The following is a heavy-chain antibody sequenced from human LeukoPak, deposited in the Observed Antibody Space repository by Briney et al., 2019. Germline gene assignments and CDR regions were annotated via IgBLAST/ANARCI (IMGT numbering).Heavy chain of an antibody. D-gene: IGHD6-19*01. CDR2: IYYSGST. CDR3: ASGAVARY. Sequence: SETLSLTCTVSGGPISSYYWSWIRQPPGKGLEWIGYIYYSGSTNYNPSLKSRVTISVDTSKNQFSLKLSSVTAADTAVYYCASGAVARYWGQGTLVTVSS. J-gene: IGHJ4*02. CDR1: GGPISSYY. V-gene: IGHV4-59*01.